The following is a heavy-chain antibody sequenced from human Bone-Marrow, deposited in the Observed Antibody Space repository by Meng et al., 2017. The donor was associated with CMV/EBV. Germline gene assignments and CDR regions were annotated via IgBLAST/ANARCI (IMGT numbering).Heavy chain of an antibody. D-gene: IGHD2-2*01. J-gene: IGHJ5*02. V-gene: IGHV4-59*01. CDR1: GGSMNYYY. CDR2: IYYTGSI. Sequence: SETLSLTCSVSGGSMNYYYWNWIRQPPGKGLEWIGHIYYTGSITYNPSLKSQVTISVDTSKSQVSLKLTSVTAADTAVYYCARGYEKYQLLYWFDPWGQGTMVTVSS. CDR3: ARGYEKYQLLYWFDP.